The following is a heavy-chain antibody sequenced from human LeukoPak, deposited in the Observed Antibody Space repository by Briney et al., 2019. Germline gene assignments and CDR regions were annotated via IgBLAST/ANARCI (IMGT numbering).Heavy chain of an antibody. V-gene: IGHV4-39*07. CDR1: GGSISSSSYY. J-gene: IGHJ5*02. CDR3: AQKYSSWFDP. Sequence: SETLSLTCTVSGGSISSSSYYWGWIRQPPGKGLEWIGSIYYSGTTYYNPSLKSRVTISVDRSKNQFSLKLSSVTAADTAVYYCAQKYSSWFDPWGQGTLVTVSS. D-gene: IGHD2-15*01. CDR2: IYYSGTT.